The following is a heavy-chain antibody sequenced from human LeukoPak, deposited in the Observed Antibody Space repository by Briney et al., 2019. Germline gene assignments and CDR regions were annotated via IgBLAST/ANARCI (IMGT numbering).Heavy chain of an antibody. D-gene: IGHD3-10*01. J-gene: IGHJ6*03. CDR2: INHSGST. CDR1: GGSFSGYY. Sequence: KPSETLSLTCAVYGGSFSGYYWSWIRQPPGKGLEWIGEINHSGSTNYNPSLKSRVTISVDTSKNQFSLKLSSVTAADTAVYYCARGRAPQYYYGSGSYYCYYMDVWGKGTTVTVSS. V-gene: IGHV4-34*01. CDR3: ARGRAPQYYYGSGSYYCYYMDV.